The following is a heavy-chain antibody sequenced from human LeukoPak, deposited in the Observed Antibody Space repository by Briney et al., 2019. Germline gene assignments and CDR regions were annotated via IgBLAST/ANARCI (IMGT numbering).Heavy chain of an antibody. V-gene: IGHV1-2*02. CDR2: INPNSGGT. D-gene: IGHD5-24*01. CDR1: GYTFTGYY. Sequence: VASVKVSCKASGYTFTGYYMHWVRQAPGQGLEWMGWINPNSGGTNYAQKFQGRVTMTRDTSISTAYMELSRLRSDDTAVYYCSSSPSRHGPPDYWGQGTLVSVSS. J-gene: IGHJ4*02. CDR3: SSSPSRHGPPDY.